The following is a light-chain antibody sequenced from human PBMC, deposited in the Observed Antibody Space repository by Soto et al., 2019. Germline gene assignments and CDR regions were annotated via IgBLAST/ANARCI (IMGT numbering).Light chain of an antibody. J-gene: IGLJ3*02. Sequence: QSALTQPRSVSGSPGQSVTISCTGTSGDVGGYNYVSWYQQHPGKAPKLMIYDVSKRPSGVPDRFSGSKSGNTASLTISGLQAEDEAVYYCYSYAGSYTWVFGGGTKLTVL. CDR2: DVS. CDR1: SGDVGGYNY. V-gene: IGLV2-11*01. CDR3: YSYAGSYTWV.